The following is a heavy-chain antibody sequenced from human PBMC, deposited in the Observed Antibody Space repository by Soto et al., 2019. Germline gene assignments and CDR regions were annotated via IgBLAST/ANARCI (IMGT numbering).Heavy chain of an antibody. Sequence: QVPLQESGPGLVKPSETLSLTCTVSGDSISSSYWSWIRQPPGKGLEWIGYMYYSGSTSYNPSLNSRVTLSVDTSKNQFFLKLSFVTAADTAVYYCARHRALNWFDPWGQGTLVTVSS. J-gene: IGHJ5*02. CDR1: GDSISSSY. CDR2: MYYSGST. CDR3: ARHRALNWFDP. V-gene: IGHV4-59*08.